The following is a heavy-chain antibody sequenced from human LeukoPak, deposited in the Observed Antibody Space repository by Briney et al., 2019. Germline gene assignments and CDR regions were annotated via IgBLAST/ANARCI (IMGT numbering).Heavy chain of an antibody. J-gene: IGHJ4*02. CDR1: GGSFSGYY. D-gene: IGHD3-22*01. CDR2: IYYSGST. CDR3: ARVRYDSSGYYDVFDY. V-gene: IGHV4-59*01. Sequence: SETLSLTCAVYGGSFSGYYWSWIRQPPGKGLEWIGYIYYSGSTNYNPSLKSRVTISVDTSKNQFSLKLSSVTAADTAVYYCARVRYDSSGYYDVFDYWGQGTLVTVSS.